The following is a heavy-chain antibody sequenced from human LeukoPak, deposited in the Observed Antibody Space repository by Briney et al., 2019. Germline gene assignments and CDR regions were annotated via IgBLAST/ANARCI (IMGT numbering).Heavy chain of an antibody. CDR2: INLYSGCT. D-gene: IGHD2-21*02. CDR3: ARVAGGDWYYFDL. V-gene: IGHV1-2*02. CDR1: GYTFTAYY. Sequence: ASVKVSCKAFGYTFTAYYMHWVRQAPGQGLEWVGWINLYSGCTNYAQKFQGRVTMTRDTSISAAYMELDRLGSDDTAVYYCARVAGGDWYYFDLWGQGSLVTVSS. J-gene: IGHJ4*02.